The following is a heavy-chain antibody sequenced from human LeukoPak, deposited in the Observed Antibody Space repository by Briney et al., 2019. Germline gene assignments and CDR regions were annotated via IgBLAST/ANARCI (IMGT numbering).Heavy chain of an antibody. CDR1: GGSISSYY. V-gene: IGHV4-4*07. CDR3: ARLTYCSSTSCYLDYYYMDV. D-gene: IGHD2-2*01. CDR2: IYTSGST. J-gene: IGHJ6*03. Sequence: PSETLSLTCTVSGGSISSYYWSWIRQPAGKGLEWIGRIYTSGSTNYNPSLNSRVTMSVDTSKNQFSLKLSSVTAADTAVYYCARLTYCSSTSCYLDYYYMDVWGKGTTVTVSS.